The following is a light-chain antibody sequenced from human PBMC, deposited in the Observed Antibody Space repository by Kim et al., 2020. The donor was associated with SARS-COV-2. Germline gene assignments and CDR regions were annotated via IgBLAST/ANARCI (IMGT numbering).Light chain of an antibody. J-gene: IGLJ2*01. CDR1: SSDVGGYNY. V-gene: IGLV2-14*03. Sequence: GHAVTISCTGRSSDVGGYNYVSWYQQHPTKSPNLMIYDVSKRPSGVSNRFSGSKSGNTASLTISGLQAEDEADYYCSSYTINSALVFGGGTQLTVL. CDR3: SSYTINSALV. CDR2: DVS.